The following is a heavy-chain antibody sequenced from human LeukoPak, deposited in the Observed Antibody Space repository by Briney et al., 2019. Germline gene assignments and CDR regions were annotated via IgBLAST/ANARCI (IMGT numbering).Heavy chain of an antibody. CDR3: ARVGAWDLQRVFEY. CDR2: IKQDGAEK. D-gene: IGHD1-26*01. CDR1: GLRLGDYW. V-gene: IGHV3-7*01. J-gene: IGHJ4*02. Sequence: GDSLTLSCAASGLRLGDYWMTCPRHLPGKGLEEVANIKQDGAEKHYAESVEGRFISSRDNAKNSVYLEMDSLKVEDTAVYYCARVGAWDLQRVFEYWGQGTLVTVSS.